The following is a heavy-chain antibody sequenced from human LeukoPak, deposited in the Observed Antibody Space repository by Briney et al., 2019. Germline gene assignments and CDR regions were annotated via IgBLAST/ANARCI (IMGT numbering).Heavy chain of an antibody. CDR1: GFTFDDYA. Sequence: GGSLRLSCAVSGFTFDDYAMHWVRQAPGKGLEWVSGISWNSGSIGYADSVKGRFTISRDNAKNTLYLQMNSLRAEDTAVYYCAKGTYYYDSSGPLGPFDYWGQGTLVTVSS. CDR2: ISWNSGSI. V-gene: IGHV3-9*01. J-gene: IGHJ4*02. CDR3: AKGTYYYDSSGPLGPFDY. D-gene: IGHD3-22*01.